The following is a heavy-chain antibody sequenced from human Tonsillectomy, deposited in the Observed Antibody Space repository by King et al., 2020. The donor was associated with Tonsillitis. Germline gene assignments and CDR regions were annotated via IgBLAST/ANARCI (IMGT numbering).Heavy chain of an antibody. V-gene: IGHV4-59*01. D-gene: IGHD3-22*01. J-gene: IGHJ3*02. Sequence: QLQESGPGLVKPSETLSLTCTVSGGPISSYYWSWIRQPPGKGLEWIGYIYYSGSTNYNPSLKSRVTISVDTSKKQFSLKLSSVTAADTAVYYCARVVYYCDPQLDIRGQGTMVTVSS. CDR2: IYYSGST. CDR3: ARVVYYCDPQLDI. CDR1: GGPISSYY.